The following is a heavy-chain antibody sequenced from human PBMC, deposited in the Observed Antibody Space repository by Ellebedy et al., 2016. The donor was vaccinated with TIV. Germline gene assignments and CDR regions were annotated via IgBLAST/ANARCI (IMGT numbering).Heavy chain of an antibody. Sequence: PGGSLRLSCAASGFTVSSNDMSWVRQAPGKGLEWVSIIYSGGTTYYPDSVKGRFTISRDNSKNTLYLQMNSLRAEDTAVYYCARDLSVAAAGGPYFQHWGQGTLVTVSS. CDR3: ARDLSVAAAGGPYFQH. CDR2: IYSGGTT. V-gene: IGHV3-66*01. D-gene: IGHD6-13*01. CDR1: GFTVSSND. J-gene: IGHJ1*01.